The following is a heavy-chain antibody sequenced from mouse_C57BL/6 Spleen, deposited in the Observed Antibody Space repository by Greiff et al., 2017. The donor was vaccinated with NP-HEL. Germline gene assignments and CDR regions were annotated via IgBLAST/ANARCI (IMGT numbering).Heavy chain of an antibody. V-gene: IGHV1-52*01. CDR2: IDPSDSET. CDR1: GYTFTSYW. J-gene: IGHJ4*01. CDR3: ARSTGAQARFYYAMDY. Sequence: QVQLQQPGAELVRPGSSVKLSCKASGYTFTSYWMHWVKQRPIQGLEWIGNIDPSDSETHYNQKFKDKATLTVDKSSSTAYMQLSSLTSEDSAVYYCARSTGAQARFYYAMDYWGQGTSVTVSS. D-gene: IGHD3-2*02.